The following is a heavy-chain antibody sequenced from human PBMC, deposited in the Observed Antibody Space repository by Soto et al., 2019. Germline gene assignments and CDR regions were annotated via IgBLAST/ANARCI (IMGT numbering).Heavy chain of an antibody. CDR2: ISYDGSIK. V-gene: IGHV3-30*04. J-gene: IGHJ4*02. Sequence: QPGGSLRLSCAASGSSFSISAMHWVRQAPGKGLEWVAVISYDGSIKYYADSVKGRFTVSRDNSKNTLYLQMNSLRVEDTAVYYCARAEAVAGPYYFDYWGQGTLVTVSS. CDR1: GSSFSISA. D-gene: IGHD6-19*01. CDR3: ARAEAVAGPYYFDY.